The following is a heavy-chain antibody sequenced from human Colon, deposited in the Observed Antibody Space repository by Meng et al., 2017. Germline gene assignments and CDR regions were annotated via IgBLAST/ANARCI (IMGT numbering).Heavy chain of an antibody. V-gene: IGHV3-33*01. CDR1: GFTFNSYA. D-gene: IGHD1-1*01. Sequence: QVRLWESGGDVVQPGGSLRLSCEGSGFTFNSYALHWVRQAPGKGLEWVALVWSDESNEKYVDSVKGRFTISRDNAKNSLYLQMNSLRAEDTAVYYCARDPGQNVGRWGQGTLVTVSS. CDR2: VWSDESNE. CDR3: ARDPGQNVGR. J-gene: IGHJ4*02.